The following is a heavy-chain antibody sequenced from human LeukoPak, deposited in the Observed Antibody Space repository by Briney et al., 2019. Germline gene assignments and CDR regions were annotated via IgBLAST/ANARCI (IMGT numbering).Heavy chain of an antibody. Sequence: PSETLSLTCTVSGGSISSYYWSWIRQPPGKGLVWIGYIYYSGSTNYNPSLKSRVTISVDTSKNQFSLKLSSVTAADTAVYYCARLIAAAADFDYWGQGTLVTVSS. CDR3: ARLIAAAADFDY. CDR2: IYYSGST. CDR1: GGSISSYY. V-gene: IGHV4-59*01. D-gene: IGHD6-13*01. J-gene: IGHJ4*02.